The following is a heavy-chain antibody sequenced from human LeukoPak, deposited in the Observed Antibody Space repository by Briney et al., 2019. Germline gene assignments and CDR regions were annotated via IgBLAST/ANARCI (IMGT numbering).Heavy chain of an antibody. V-gene: IGHV4-39*07. J-gene: IGHJ4*02. Sequence: TSETLSLTCSVSGDSISSSDYYWGWIRQPPGKGLEWIGTFYHSGSTFYNSSLRSRVTISVDTSKNQFSLKLTSVTAADTAVYYCARGSSGYPWGQGTLVTVSS. D-gene: IGHD3-22*01. CDR1: GDSISSSDYY. CDR2: FYHSGST. CDR3: ARGSSGYP.